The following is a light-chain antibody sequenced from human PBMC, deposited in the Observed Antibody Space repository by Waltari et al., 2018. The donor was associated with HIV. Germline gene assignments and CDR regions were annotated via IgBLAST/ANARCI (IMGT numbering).Light chain of an antibody. CDR3: QSFDSSLTTSGVI. Sequence: QSVLTQPPSVSGAPGQRVTISCTGSSSNIGAGYAVPWYQHLPGTAPKLIIYANINLPSGVPDRFSGSKSGSSASLAITGLQAEDEAHYYCQSFDSSLTTSGVIFGGGTKLTVL. J-gene: IGLJ2*01. V-gene: IGLV1-40*01. CDR2: ANI. CDR1: SSNIGAGYA.